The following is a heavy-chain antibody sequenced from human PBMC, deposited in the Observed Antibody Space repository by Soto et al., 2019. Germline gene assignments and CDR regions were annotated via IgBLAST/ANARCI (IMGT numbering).Heavy chain of an antibody. J-gene: IGHJ4*02. V-gene: IGHV1-18*04. Sequence: ASAKVSCKASGYTFTGYYMHWVRQAPGQGLEWMGWISAYNGNTNFAQKLQGRVSLTTDTSSTTAYMELRSLTSDDTAVYYCARDLVPGYTGFSDYWGQGTLVTSPQ. D-gene: IGHD5-12*01. CDR1: GYTFTGYY. CDR2: ISAYNGNT. CDR3: ARDLVPGYTGFSDY.